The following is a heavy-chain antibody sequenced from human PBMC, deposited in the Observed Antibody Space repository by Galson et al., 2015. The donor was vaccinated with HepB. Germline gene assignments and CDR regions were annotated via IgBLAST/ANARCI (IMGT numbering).Heavy chain of an antibody. CDR1: GFAFSRNG. CDR3: ARETVILNWSLDL. Sequence: SLRLSCAASGFAFSRNGMHWVRQAPGKGLEWVGCIWYNGSNQHYGDSVKGRFTISRDNSKNTLYLQMNSLRVEDTAFYYCARETVILNWSLDLWGRGSLVTVSS. J-gene: IGHJ2*01. V-gene: IGHV3-33*01. CDR2: IWYNGSNQ. D-gene: IGHD2-21*01.